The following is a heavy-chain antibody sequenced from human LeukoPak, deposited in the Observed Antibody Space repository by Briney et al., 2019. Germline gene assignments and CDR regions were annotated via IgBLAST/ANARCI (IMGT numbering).Heavy chain of an antibody. CDR1: GFTFSSYA. CDR2: ISGSGGST. Sequence: GGSLRLSCAASGFTFSSYAMSWVRQAPGKGLEWVSAISGSGGSTYYAESVKGWFTISRDNSKNTLYLQMNSLRAEDTAVYYCAKVARYYGSGSQFDYWGQGTLVTVSS. CDR3: AKVARYYGSGSQFDY. V-gene: IGHV3-23*01. D-gene: IGHD3-10*01. J-gene: IGHJ4*02.